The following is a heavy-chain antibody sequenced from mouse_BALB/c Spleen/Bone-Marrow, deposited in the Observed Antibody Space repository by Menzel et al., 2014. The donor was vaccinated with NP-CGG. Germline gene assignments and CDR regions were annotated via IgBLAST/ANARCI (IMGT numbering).Heavy chain of an antibody. V-gene: IGHV5-6*01. CDR2: ISSGGGYT. J-gene: IGHJ4*01. CDR1: GFTFSTYG. Sequence: EVTMVESGGDLVKPGGSLKLSCAASGFTFSTYGMSWVRQTPDKRLEWVATISSGGGYTYYPDSVKGRFTISRDNANNTLYLQMSSLKSEDTAMYYCTRQRNWDHYAMGYWGKGTPVPVTS. CDR3: TRQRNWDHYAMGY. D-gene: IGHD4-1*01.